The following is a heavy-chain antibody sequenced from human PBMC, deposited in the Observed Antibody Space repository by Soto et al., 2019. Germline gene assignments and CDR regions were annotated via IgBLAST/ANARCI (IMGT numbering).Heavy chain of an antibody. CDR2: IYHSGST. Sequence: KPSETLSLTCAVSGGSISSGGYSWSWIRQPPGKGPEWIGYIYHSGSTYYNPSLKSRVTISVDRSKNQFSLKLSSVTAADTAVYYCARVYYDQNWFDPWGQGTLVTVSS. CDR1: GGSISSGGYS. CDR3: ARVYYDQNWFDP. D-gene: IGHD3-3*01. V-gene: IGHV4-30-2*01. J-gene: IGHJ5*02.